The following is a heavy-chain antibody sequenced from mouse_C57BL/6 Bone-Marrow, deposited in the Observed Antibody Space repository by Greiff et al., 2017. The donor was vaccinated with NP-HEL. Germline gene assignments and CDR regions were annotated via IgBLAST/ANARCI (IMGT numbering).Heavy chain of an antibody. J-gene: IGHJ2*01. CDR2: ISDGGSYT. V-gene: IGHV5-4*01. Sequence: EVKLMESGGGLVKPGGSLKLSCAASGFTFSSYAMSWVRQTPEKRLEWVATISDGGSYTYYPDNVKGRFTISRDNAKNNLYLQMSHLKSEDTAMYYCAREDGLYFDYWGQGTTLTVSS. CDR3: AREDGLYFDY. CDR1: GFTFSSYA. D-gene: IGHD2-3*01.